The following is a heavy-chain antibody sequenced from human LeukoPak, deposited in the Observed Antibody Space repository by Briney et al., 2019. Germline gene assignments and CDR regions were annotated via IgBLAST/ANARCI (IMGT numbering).Heavy chain of an antibody. CDR3: ARSGGYLLYMYFQH. D-gene: IGHD3-22*01. CDR1: GGSISSYY. V-gene: IGHV4-59*01. Sequence: PSETLSLTCSVSGGSISSYYWSWIRQPPGKGLEWIGYTSYSGSTNYNPSLKSRVTISVDTSKNQFSLKLSSVTAADTAVYYCARSGGYLLYMYFQHWGQGTLVTVSS. J-gene: IGHJ1*01. CDR2: TSYSGST.